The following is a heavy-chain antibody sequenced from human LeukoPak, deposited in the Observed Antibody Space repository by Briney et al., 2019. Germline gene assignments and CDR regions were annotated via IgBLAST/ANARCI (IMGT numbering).Heavy chain of an antibody. J-gene: IGHJ6*02. CDR3: ASRYYDILTGHIERRYYYYYGMDV. V-gene: IGHV3-48*04. CDR2: ISSSSSTI. CDR1: GFTFSSYS. D-gene: IGHD3-9*01. Sequence: GGSLRLSCAASGFTFSSYSMNWVRQAPGKGLEWVSYISSSSSTIYYADSVKGRFTISRDNAKNSLYLQMNSLRAEDTAVYYCASRYYDILTGHIERRYYYYYGMDVWGQGTTVTVSS.